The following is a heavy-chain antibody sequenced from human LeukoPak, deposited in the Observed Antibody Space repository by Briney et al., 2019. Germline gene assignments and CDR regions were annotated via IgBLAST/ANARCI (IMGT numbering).Heavy chain of an antibody. V-gene: IGHV3-21*01. J-gene: IGHJ3*02. D-gene: IGHD6-19*01. CDR3: ARDLQREQWLVHDAFDI. Sequence: GGSLRLSCTASGFAFSSYAMNWVRQAPGKGLEWVSSISSGNTYIYYADSVKGRFAISRDNAKNSLYLQMNSLRAEDTAVYYCARDLQREQWLVHDAFDIWGQGTIVTVSS. CDR2: ISSGNTYI. CDR1: GFAFSSYA.